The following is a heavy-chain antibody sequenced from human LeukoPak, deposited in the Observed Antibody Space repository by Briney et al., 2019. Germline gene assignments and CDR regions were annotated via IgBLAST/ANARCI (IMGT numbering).Heavy chain of an antibody. J-gene: IGHJ6*03. Sequence: SSVKVSCKASGGTFSSYAITWVRQAPGQGLEWMGGIIPIFGTASYAQKFQGRVTITTDEPTSTAYMELSSLRSEDTAVYYCARSETDDSSGYYYYYMDVWGKGTTVTVSS. CDR2: IIPIFGTA. CDR1: GGTFSSYA. V-gene: IGHV1-69*05. CDR3: ARSETDDSSGYYYYYMDV. D-gene: IGHD3-22*01.